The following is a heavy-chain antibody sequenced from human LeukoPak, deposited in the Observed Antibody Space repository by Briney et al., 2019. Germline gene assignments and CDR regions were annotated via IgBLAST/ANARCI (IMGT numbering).Heavy chain of an antibody. CDR1: GFTFSSYS. CDR2: ISSSSSYI. Sequence: PGGSLRLSCAASGFTFSSYSMNWVRQAPGKGLEWVSSISSSSSYIYYADSVKGRFTISRDNAKNSLYLQMNSLRAEDTAVYYCARDSTGTTAFDYWGQGTLVTVSS. D-gene: IGHD1-7*01. CDR3: ARDSTGTTAFDY. J-gene: IGHJ4*02. V-gene: IGHV3-21*01.